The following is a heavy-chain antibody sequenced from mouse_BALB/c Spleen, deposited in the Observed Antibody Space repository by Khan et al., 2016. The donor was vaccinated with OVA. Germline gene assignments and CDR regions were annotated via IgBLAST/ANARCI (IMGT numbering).Heavy chain of an antibody. J-gene: IGHJ3*01. CDR2: ISSGGHYN. CDR1: GFTFSTYG. CDR3: ARLAYYYNSEGFAY. V-gene: IGHV5-6*02. D-gene: IGHD1-1*01. Sequence: EVKLEESGGDLVKPGGSLKLSCAASGFTFSTYGMSWVRQTPDKRLEWVATISSGGHYNYYPASVKGRFTISRDNAKNSLYLQMTSLESEDTAIYYCARLAYYYNSEGFAYWGQGTLVTVAA.